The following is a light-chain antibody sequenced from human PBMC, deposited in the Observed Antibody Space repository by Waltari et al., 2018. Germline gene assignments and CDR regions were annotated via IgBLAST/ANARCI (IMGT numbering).Light chain of an antibody. J-gene: IGLJ2*01. CDR1: SSDVGGYNY. V-gene: IGLV2-14*01. CDR2: DVS. Sequence: QSALTQPASVSGSPGQSITLSCTGTSSDVGGYNYVSWYQQHPDKAPKLMIYDVSKRPSGVSNRYSGSKSGNTASLTISGLQAEDETDYYCSSYTTSSTLVFGGGTKLTVL. CDR3: SSYTTSSTLV.